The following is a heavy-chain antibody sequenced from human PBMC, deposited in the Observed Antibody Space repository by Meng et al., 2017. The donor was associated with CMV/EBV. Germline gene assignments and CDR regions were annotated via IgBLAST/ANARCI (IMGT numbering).Heavy chain of an antibody. Sequence: GESLKISCAASGFTFSSYSMNWVRQAPGKGLERVANINQDGNERYYLHSVKGRFTISRDNAENSLYLQMSSLKAEDTAVYYCVRDDSSGQFYFDYWGQGALVTVSS. D-gene: IGHD3-22*01. CDR2: INQDGNER. V-gene: IGHV3-7*01. CDR3: VRDDSSGQFYFDY. CDR1: GFTFSSYS. J-gene: IGHJ4*02.